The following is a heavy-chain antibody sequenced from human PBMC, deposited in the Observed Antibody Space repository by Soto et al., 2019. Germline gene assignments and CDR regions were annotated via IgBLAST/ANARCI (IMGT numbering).Heavy chain of an antibody. CDR2: IYYSGST. J-gene: IGHJ5*02. Sequence: QVQLQESGPGLVKPSETLSLTCTVSGGSISSYYWSWIRQPPGKGLEWIGYIYYSGSTNYNPSRKSRVTISVDTSKNQFSLKLSSVTAADTAVYYCARHNGSGSYYWFDPWGQGTLVTVSS. D-gene: IGHD3-10*01. CDR3: ARHNGSGSYYWFDP. CDR1: GGSISSYY. V-gene: IGHV4-59*01.